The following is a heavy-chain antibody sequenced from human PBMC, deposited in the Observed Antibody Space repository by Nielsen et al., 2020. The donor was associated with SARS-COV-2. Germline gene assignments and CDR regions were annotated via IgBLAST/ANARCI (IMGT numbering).Heavy chain of an antibody. CDR3: AKVVGETSGDY. J-gene: IGHJ4*02. V-gene: IGHV3-23*01. D-gene: IGHD2-21*01. CDR1: GLTFSNYA. CDR2: ISGSGENT. Sequence: GESLKISCAVSGLTFSNYAMSWVRQAPGKGLEWVSSISGSGENTNYADSVKGRFSISRDNSKNTLYLQMNSLRVEDTAVYYCAKVVGETSGDYWGQGTLVTVSS.